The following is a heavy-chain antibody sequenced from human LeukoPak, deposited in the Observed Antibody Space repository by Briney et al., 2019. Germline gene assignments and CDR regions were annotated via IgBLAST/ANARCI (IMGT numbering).Heavy chain of an antibody. CDR1: GFTFSSFP. CDR3: AKVKVGAKTDYYIDY. D-gene: IGHD1-26*01. V-gene: IGHV3-23*01. J-gene: IGHJ4*02. CDR2: ISESGGNA. Sequence: GGSLRLSCGASGFTFSSFPMTWVRQAPGKGLEWVSAISESGGNAYYAGSVKGRFSISRDNSENTVFLQMNSLRADDTAVYYCAKVKVGAKTDYYIDYWGQGTLVIVSS.